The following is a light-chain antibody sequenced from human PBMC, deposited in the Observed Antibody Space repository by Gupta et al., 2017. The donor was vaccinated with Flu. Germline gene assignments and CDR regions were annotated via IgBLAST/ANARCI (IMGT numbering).Light chain of an antibody. Sequence: ITISCTETISDVGGHKYVSWYQQHPGKAPKLLIYEVNNRPSGVSNRFSGAKSGNTASLTISGLQAEDEADYYCNSYTSTNTTWVFGGGTKLTVL. CDR2: EVN. CDR1: ISDVGGHKY. V-gene: IGLV2-14*01. J-gene: IGLJ3*02. CDR3: NSYTSTNTTWV.